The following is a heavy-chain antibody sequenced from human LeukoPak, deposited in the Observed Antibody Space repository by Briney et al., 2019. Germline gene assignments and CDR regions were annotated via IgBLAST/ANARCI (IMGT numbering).Heavy chain of an antibody. CDR3: ARGRVSSSTWYSTYYYFFYMDF. D-gene: IGHD4-11*01. Sequence: SETLSLTCTVSDDSITMYYWTWIRQPPGKGLEWIGYVDHTGSTKFNPSLTGRVSISRDTSNNFFSLRLRSVTAADTAVYFCARGRVSSSTWYSTYYYFFYMDFWGKGTTVTVSS. CDR1: DDSITMYY. J-gene: IGHJ6*03. V-gene: IGHV4-59*01. CDR2: VDHTGST.